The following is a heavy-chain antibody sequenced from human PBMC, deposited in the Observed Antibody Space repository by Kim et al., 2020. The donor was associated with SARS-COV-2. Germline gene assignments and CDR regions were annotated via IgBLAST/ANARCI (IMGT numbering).Heavy chain of an antibody. J-gene: IGHJ6*02. D-gene: IGHD3-9*01. CDR2: IIPIFGTA. CDR1: GGTFSSYA. Sequence: SVKVSCKASGGTFSSYAISWVRQAPGQGLEWMGGIIPIFGTANYAQKFQGRVTITADESTSTAYMELSSLRSEDTAVYYCASMLFDCGYFDWLLCGYYYYGVDVWGQGTTVTVSS. V-gene: IGHV1-69*13. CDR3: ASMLFDCGYFDWLLCGYYYYGVDV.